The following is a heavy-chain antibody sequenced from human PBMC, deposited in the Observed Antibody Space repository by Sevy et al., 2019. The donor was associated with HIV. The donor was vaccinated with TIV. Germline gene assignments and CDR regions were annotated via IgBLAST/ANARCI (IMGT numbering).Heavy chain of an antibody. CDR1: GYTFTSYG. Sequence: ASVKVSCKASGYTFTSYGISWVRQAPGQGLEWMGWISAYNGNTNYAQKLQGRVTMTTDTSTRKAYIEERSLRSDDTAVYYCARGSHYYGSGSPVPKYNWFDPWGQGTLVTVSS. CDR2: ISAYNGNT. D-gene: IGHD3-10*01. V-gene: IGHV1-18*04. J-gene: IGHJ5*02. CDR3: ARGSHYYGSGSPVPKYNWFDP.